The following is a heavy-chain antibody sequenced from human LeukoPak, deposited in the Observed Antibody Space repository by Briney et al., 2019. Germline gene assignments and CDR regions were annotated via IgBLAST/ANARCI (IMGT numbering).Heavy chain of an antibody. J-gene: IGHJ4*02. Sequence: PSETLSLTCTVSGGSISSYYWSWIRQPPGKGLEWIGYIYTTGSTNYNPSPKSRVSISVDPSKNQFSLKLSSVTAADTAVYYCARGSDSSGYSYWGQGTLVTVS. V-gene: IGHV4-4*09. D-gene: IGHD3-22*01. CDR2: IYTTGST. CDR3: ARGSDSSGYSY. CDR1: GGSISSYY.